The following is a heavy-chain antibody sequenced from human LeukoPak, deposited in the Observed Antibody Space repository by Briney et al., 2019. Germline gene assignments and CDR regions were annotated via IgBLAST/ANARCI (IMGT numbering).Heavy chain of an antibody. CDR3: AKGNNYYASGSLHDPFDV. CDR2: ISWNGAYI. Sequence: TGKSLRLSCATSGFTFDGYGMHWVRHPPGKGLEWISGISWNGAYIRYADSVKGRFTVSRDNAKNSLYLQMNSLRPEDMALYYCAKGNNYYASGSLHDPFDVWGQGTMVTVSS. J-gene: IGHJ3*01. V-gene: IGHV3-9*03. CDR1: GFTFDGYG. D-gene: IGHD3-10*01.